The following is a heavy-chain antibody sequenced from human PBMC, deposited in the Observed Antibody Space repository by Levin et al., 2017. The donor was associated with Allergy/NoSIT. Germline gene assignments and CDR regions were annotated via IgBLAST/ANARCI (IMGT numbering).Heavy chain of an antibody. CDR1: GFTFSSYG. Sequence: GGSLRLSCAASGFTFSSYGMHWVRQAPGKGLEWVAVISYDGSNKYYADSVKGRFTISRDNSKNTLYLQMNSLRAEDTAVYYCAKIQSGYSSGWYGNDAFDIWGQGTMVTVSS. CDR2: ISYDGSNK. J-gene: IGHJ3*02. V-gene: IGHV3-30*18. CDR3: AKIQSGYSSGWYGNDAFDI. D-gene: IGHD6-19*01.